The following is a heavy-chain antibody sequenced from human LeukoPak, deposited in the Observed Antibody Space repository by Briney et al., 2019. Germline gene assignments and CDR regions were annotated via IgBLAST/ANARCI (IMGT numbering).Heavy chain of an antibody. J-gene: IGHJ6*02. CDR2: IYHSGST. CDR1: GGSISSSNW. V-gene: IGHV4-4*02. D-gene: IGHD6-25*01. CDR3: AKNAAYYYYYGMDV. Sequence: SETLSLTCAVSGGSISSSNWWSWVRQPPGKGLEWIGEIYHSGSTNYNPSLKSRVTISVDKSKNQFSLKLSSVTAADTAVYYCAKNAAYYYYYGMDVWGQGTTVTVSS.